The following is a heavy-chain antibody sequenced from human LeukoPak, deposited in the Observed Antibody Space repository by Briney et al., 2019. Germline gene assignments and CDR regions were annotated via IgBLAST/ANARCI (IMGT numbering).Heavy chain of an antibody. J-gene: IGHJ6*03. D-gene: IGHD6-25*01. Sequence: GGSLRLSCAASGFSFSTYNMNWVRQAPGKGLEWVSFITSGSDTINYADSVKGRFTVSRDNARNSLYLQMNSLRAEDTAVYSCARDVGIPSAAPDYYYYCYMDVWGIGTTVTVSS. CDR3: ARDVGIPSAAPDYYYYCYMDV. CDR1: GFSFSTYN. CDR2: ITSGSDTI. V-gene: IGHV3-48*04.